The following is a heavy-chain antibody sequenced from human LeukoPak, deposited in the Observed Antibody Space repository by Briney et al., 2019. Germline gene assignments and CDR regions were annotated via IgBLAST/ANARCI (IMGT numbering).Heavy chain of an antibody. Sequence: SETLSLTCTVSGGSINDITYYWGWIRQPPGKGLEWIGSIYYSGSTYYNPSLKSRVTISVDTSKNQFSLKLSSVTAAVRVVYYCAPFLWGGGSCFCDYWGQGILVTVSS. CDR2: IYYSGST. J-gene: IGHJ4*02. CDR1: GGSINDITYY. CDR3: APFLWGGGSCFCDY. V-gene: IGHV4-39*01. D-gene: IGHD2-15*01.